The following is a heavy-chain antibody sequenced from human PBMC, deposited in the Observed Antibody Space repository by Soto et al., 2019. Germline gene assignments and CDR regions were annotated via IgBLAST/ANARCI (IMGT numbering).Heavy chain of an antibody. V-gene: IGHV3-7*05. J-gene: IGHJ4*02. D-gene: IGHD1-26*01. CDR2: IKQHGSEK. CDR1: GFTFSSYW. CDR3: ARVGSGSYSRGFDY. Sequence: EVQLVESGGGLVQPGGSLRLSCVASGFTFSSYWMNWVRQAPGKGLEWVANIKQHGSEKYYVDSVKGRFTISRDNAENSLYLQMNSLRAEDTAVYYCARVGSGSYSRGFDYWGQGTLVTVSS.